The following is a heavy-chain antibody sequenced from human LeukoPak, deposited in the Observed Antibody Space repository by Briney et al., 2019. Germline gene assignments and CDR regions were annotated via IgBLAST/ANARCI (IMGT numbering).Heavy chain of an antibody. D-gene: IGHD6-19*01. J-gene: IGHJ4*02. CDR1: GFTVSNNY. CDR3: ARVDSSGWFFFDY. V-gene: IGHV3-53*01. Sequence: GGSLRLSCAASGFTVSNNYMSWVRQAPGKGLEWVSVIYSGGSTYHADSVKGRLTIPRDHSKNTVFLQMNSLRAEDTAVYYCARVDSSGWFFFDYWGQGTLVTVSS. CDR2: IYSGGST.